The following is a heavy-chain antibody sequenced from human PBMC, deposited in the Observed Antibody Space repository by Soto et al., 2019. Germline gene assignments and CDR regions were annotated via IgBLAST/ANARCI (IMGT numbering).Heavy chain of an antibody. CDR2: ISAYNGNT. CDR1: GYTFTSYG. Sequence: ASVKVSCTASGYTFTSYGISWVRQAPGQGLEWMGWISAYNGNTNYAQKLQGRVTMTTDTSTSTAYMELRSLRSDDTAVYYCARVRSPRYARAFDIWGQGTMVTVSS. D-gene: IGHD2-2*01. V-gene: IGHV1-18*01. J-gene: IGHJ3*02. CDR3: ARVRSPRYARAFDI.